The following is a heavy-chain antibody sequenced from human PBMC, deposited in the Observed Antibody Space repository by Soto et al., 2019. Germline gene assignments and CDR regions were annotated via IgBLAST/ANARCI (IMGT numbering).Heavy chain of an antibody. V-gene: IGHV1-8*02. CDR3: AREVVETSSLWLDP. D-gene: IGHD6-6*01. CDR1: GGTFSTYA. Sequence: ASVKVSCKVSGGTFSTYAISWVRQAPGQGLEWIGWMNTNTNTTDSAEVFEGRVSLTWDTSISTAYMQLNSLKIDDTAVYYCAREVVETSSLWLDPWGQGTLVTVSS. J-gene: IGHJ5*02. CDR2: MNTNTNTT.